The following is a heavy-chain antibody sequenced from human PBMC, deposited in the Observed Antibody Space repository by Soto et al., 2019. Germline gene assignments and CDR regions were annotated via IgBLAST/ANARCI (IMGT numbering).Heavy chain of an antibody. D-gene: IGHD6-6*01. CDR2: IRQDGGDK. J-gene: IGHJ4*02. CDR3: ARDNADRSMAGHDY. V-gene: IGHV3-7*05. CDR1: GFTFSTYW. Sequence: EVQLVESGGGLVQPGGSLRLSCAASGFTFSTYWMSWVRQAPGKGLEWVANIRQDGGDKNYVDSVKGRFTISRDNAKNSLYLQMNSLRADDAAVYYCARDNADRSMAGHDYWGQGTLVTVSS.